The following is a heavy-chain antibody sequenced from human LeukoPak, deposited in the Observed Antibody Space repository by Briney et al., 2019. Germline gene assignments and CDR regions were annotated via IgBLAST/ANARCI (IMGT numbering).Heavy chain of an antibody. CDR1: GGSISSSSYY. Sequence: PSETLSLTCTVSGGSISSSSYYWGWIRQPPGKGLEWIGSIYYSGSTYYNPSLKSRVTISVDTSKNQFSLKLSSVTAADTAVYYCARVGALGSFDYWGQGTLVTVSS. J-gene: IGHJ4*02. V-gene: IGHV4-39*07. CDR2: IYYSGST. CDR3: ARVGALGSFDY.